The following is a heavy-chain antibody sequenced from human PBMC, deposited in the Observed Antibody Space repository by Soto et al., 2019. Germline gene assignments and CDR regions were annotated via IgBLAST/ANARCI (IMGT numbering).Heavy chain of an antibody. CDR2: ISGDGATT. Sequence: EVQLLDSGGVLVQPGGSLRLSCAASGFTFSSYALSWVRQARGKGLEWVSGISGDGATTYYTDSVKGRFTISRDSSTNTLYLQMNSLRAEDSAVYYCARDLTSSGRSTYLGYWGQGTLVTVSS. J-gene: IGHJ4*02. CDR3: ARDLTSSGRSTYLGY. D-gene: IGHD6-19*01. CDR1: GFTFSSYA. V-gene: IGHV3-23*01.